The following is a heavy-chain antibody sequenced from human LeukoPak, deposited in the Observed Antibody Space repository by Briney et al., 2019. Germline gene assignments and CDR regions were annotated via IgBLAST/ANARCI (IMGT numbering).Heavy chain of an antibody. CDR2: IWYDGSNK. Sequence: GRSLRLSCAASGFTFSSYGMHWVRQAPGKGLEWVAVIWYDGSNKYYADSVKGRFTISRDNSKNTLYLQMNSLRAEDTAVYYCARSEKVGATTSFLFDYWGQGTLVTVSS. CDR3: ARSEKVGATTSFLFDY. V-gene: IGHV3-33*08. CDR1: GFTFSSYG. D-gene: IGHD1-26*01. J-gene: IGHJ4*02.